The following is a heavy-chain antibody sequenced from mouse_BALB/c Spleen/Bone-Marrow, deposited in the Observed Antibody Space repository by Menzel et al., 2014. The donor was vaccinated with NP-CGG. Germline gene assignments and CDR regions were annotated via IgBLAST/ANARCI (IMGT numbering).Heavy chain of an antibody. Sequence: EVQLQESGGGLVQPGGFLRLSCATSGFTFTDHYMSWVRQPPGKALEWLGFIRNKANGYTTEYSASVKGRFTISRDNSQTIVYLQMNTLRDEDSATYYCARDYLYYLDYWGQGTTLTVSS. CDR2: IRNKANGYTT. CDR3: ARDYLYYLDY. D-gene: IGHD2-1*01. J-gene: IGHJ2*01. CDR1: GFTFTDHY. V-gene: IGHV7-3*02.